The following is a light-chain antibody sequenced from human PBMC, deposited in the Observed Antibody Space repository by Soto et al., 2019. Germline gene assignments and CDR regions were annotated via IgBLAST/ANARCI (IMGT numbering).Light chain of an antibody. CDR2: GAS. J-gene: IGKJ3*01. V-gene: IGKV3-20*01. CDR3: HQYGSSPFT. CDR1: QTVSANY. Sequence: EVVLTQSPATLSLSPGERATLSCRADQTVSANYLAWYQQKPGQAPRLLIYGASSRATGIPDRFSGSGSGTDFTLTISRLEPEDFAVFYCHQYGSSPFTFGPGTIVDIK.